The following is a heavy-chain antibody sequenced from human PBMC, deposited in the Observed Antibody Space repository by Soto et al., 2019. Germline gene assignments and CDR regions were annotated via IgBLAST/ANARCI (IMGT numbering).Heavy chain of an antibody. J-gene: IGHJ4*02. CDR2: ISGSGGGT. CDR3: AKDLRYSSPL. V-gene: IGHV3-23*01. Sequence: GGSLRLSCSASGFTFRGYAMSWVRQAPGKGLEWVSAISGSGGGTYYADSVKGRFTISRDNSKNTLYLQMNSLRAEDTAVYYCAKDLRYSSPLWGQGTLVTVSS. CDR1: GFTFRGYA. D-gene: IGHD6-13*01.